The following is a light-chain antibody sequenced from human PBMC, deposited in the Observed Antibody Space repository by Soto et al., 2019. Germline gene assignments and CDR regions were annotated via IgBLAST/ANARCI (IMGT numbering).Light chain of an antibody. J-gene: IGKJ1*01. CDR3: QQYNDNWT. CDR1: QSISSW. V-gene: IGKV1-5*03. CDR2: KAS. Sequence: DFQMTQSPSTLSASVGDRVTITCRSSQSISSWLAWYQQKPGQAPKLLIYKASTLQTGVPSRFSGRGSGTEFTLAISSLQPDDSATYYCQQYNDNWTFGQGAKVEIK.